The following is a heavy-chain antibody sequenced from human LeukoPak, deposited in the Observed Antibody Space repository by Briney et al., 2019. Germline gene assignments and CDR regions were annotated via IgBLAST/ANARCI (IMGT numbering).Heavy chain of an antibody. D-gene: IGHD3-22*01. J-gene: IGHJ4*02. CDR3: ARVTYYYDSSGYYDY. Sequence: GGSLRLSCAASGFTFSSCAMHWVRQAPGKGLEWVAVISYDGSNKYYADSVRGRFTISRDNSKNTLYLQMNSLRAEDTAVYYCARVTYYYDSSGYYDYWGQGTLVTVSS. CDR2: ISYDGSNK. V-gene: IGHV3-30-3*01. CDR1: GFTFSSCA.